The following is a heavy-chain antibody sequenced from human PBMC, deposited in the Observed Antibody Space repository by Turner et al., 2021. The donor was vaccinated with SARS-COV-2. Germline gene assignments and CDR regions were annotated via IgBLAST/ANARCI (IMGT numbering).Heavy chain of an antibody. CDR3: AKGESQYFDY. CDR2: ISYDGSNK. J-gene: IGHJ4*02. V-gene: IGHV3-30*18. Sequence: QVQLVESGGGVVQPGRSLRLSCAASGFTFSSYGMHWVRQAPGKGLEWVAVISYDGSNKYYADSVKSRFTISRDNSKNTLYLQMNSLRAEDTAVYYCAKGESQYFDYWGQGTLVTVSS. CDR1: GFTFSSYG.